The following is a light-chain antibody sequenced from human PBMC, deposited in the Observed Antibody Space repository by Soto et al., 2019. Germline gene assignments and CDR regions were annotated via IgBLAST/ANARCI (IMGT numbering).Light chain of an antibody. CDR2: DAS. Sequence: DIQMTQSPSSLSASVGDRVTITCQASQDISNYLNWYQQKPGKAPKLLLYDASNLETGVLSRFSGSGSGTDFTFTISSLQPEDIATYYCQQYDNLPPGLTFGGGTKVEIK. CDR1: QDISNY. J-gene: IGKJ4*01. CDR3: QQYDNLPPGLT. V-gene: IGKV1-33*01.